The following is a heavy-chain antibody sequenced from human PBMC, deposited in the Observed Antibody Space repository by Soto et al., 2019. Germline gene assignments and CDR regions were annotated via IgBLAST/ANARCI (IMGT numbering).Heavy chain of an antibody. CDR1: GFTFSNYE. J-gene: IGHJ6*02. CDR2: IGTAGDT. D-gene: IGHD2-21*01. CDR3: AGRRQVINDYYGLAD. Sequence: EVQLVESGGGLVQPGGSLRLSCAASGFTFSNYEMHWVRQVTGKGLEWVSGIGTAGDTKYVGSVKGRFTISRDNAKNSLYLQMTSLSAEDTAVYYCAGRRQVINDYYGLADWGQGTTVIVSS. V-gene: IGHV3-13*01.